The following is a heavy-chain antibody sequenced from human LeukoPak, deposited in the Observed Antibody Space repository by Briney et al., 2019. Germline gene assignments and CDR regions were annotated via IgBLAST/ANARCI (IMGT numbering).Heavy chain of an antibody. D-gene: IGHD5-18*01. V-gene: IGHV3-11*01. CDR3: AGRTAAQDYYMDV. CDR1: GFTFSDYY. CDR2: ISSSGSTI. Sequence: GGSLRLSCAASGFTFSDYYMSWIRQAPGKGREWVSYISSSGSTIYYADSVKGRFTISRDNSKNTLYLQMNSLRAEDTAIYYCAGRTAAQDYYMDVWGEGTTVTISS. J-gene: IGHJ6*03.